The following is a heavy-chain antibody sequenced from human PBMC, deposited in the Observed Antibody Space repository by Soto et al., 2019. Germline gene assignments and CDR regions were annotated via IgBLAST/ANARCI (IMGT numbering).Heavy chain of an antibody. V-gene: IGHV3-30-3*01. J-gene: IGHJ5*02. D-gene: IGHD2-15*01. CDR2: ISYDGSNK. CDR3: ARAVVVVAATSYNWFDP. Sequence: PGESLKISCAASGFTFSSYAMHWVRQAPGKGLEWVAVISYDGSNKYYADSVKGRFTISRDNSKNTLYLQMNSLRAEDTAVYYCARAVVVVAATSYNWFDPWGQGTLVTVSS. CDR1: GFTFSSYA.